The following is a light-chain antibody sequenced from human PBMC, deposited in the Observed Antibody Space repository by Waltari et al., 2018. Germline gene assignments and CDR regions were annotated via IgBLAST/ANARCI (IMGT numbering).Light chain of an antibody. CDR3: QQRRSWPLT. CDR2: DTS. J-gene: IGKJ4*01. Sequence: ESVLTQAPATLSLYPGERATLSCRASHSVDWYLAWYQQRPGQPPRLLIYDTSNRAPGIPARFSGSGSDTDFTLTISSLEPEDFAVYYCQQRRSWPLTFGGGTKVEIE. CDR1: HSVDWY. V-gene: IGKV3-11*01.